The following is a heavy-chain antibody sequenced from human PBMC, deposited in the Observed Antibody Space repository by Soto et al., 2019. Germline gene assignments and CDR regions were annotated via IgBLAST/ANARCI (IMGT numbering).Heavy chain of an antibody. CDR3: TTDVLWQWVIRRPFDY. CDR2: IKSKTDGGRT. CDR1: GFTFSNAW. D-gene: IGHD6-19*01. J-gene: IGHJ4*02. V-gene: IGHV3-15*01. Sequence: GGSLRLSCGASGFTFSNAWMSWVRQAPGKGLEWVGLIKSKTDGGRTDYAAPVKGRFTISRDDSKNTLYLQTNNLKTDHKAVYYSTTDVLWQWVIRRPFDYWAQGTRVTVSS.